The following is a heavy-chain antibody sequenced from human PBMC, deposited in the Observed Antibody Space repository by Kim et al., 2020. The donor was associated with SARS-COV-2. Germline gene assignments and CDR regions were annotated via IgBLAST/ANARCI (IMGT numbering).Heavy chain of an antibody. V-gene: IGHV4-34*01. Sequence: TNYTPSLTSPVTLSVDTSKNQFSLKLSSVTAADTAVYYCARAGGYSNFDYWGQGTLVTVSS. CDR3: ARAGGYSNFDY. D-gene: IGHD5-18*01. CDR2: T. J-gene: IGHJ4*02.